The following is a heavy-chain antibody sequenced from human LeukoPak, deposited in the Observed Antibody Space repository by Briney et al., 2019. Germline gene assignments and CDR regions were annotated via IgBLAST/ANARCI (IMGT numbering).Heavy chain of an antibody. CDR3: ACFHYYGSGSYYNVLGWFDP. CDR2: IYYSGST. V-gene: IGHV4-59*01. J-gene: IGHJ5*02. D-gene: IGHD3-10*01. CDR1: GGSISSYY. Sequence: SETLSLTCTVSGGSISSYYWSWIRQPPGKGLEWIGYIYYSGSTNYNPSLNSRVTISVDTSKNQFSLKLSSVTAADTAVYYCACFHYYGSGSYYNVLGWFDPWGQGTLVTVSS.